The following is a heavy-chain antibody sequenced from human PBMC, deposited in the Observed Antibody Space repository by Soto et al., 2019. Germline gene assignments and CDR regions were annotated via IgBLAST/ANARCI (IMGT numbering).Heavy chain of an antibody. Sequence: EVQLAESGGGLGQPGGSLRLSCAASGFTFSGYNMNWVRQAPGRGLEWVSYINRNNGVVSYADSVKGRFTISRDNAKNSMSLQMNSLRDEDTAVYYCAREGKTAFGDVLGPFDYWGQGILVTVSS. CDR1: GFTFSGYN. V-gene: IGHV3-48*02. CDR3: AREGKTAFGDVLGPFDY. D-gene: IGHD3-3*01. J-gene: IGHJ4*02. CDR2: INRNNGVV.